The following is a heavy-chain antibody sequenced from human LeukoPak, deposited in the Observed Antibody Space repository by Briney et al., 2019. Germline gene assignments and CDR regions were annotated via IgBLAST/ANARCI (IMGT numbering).Heavy chain of an antibody. CDR2: ISGSSSFI. Sequence: GGSLRLSCAASGFTFSSYSMNWVRQAPGKGLEWVSSISGSSSFISYADSMQGRFTISRDNARNSLYLQMNSLRAEDTAVYYCARDGLQAYYDSSGFFDYWGQGTLVTVSS. CDR3: ARDGLQAYYDSSGFFDY. CDR1: GFTFSSYS. D-gene: IGHD3-22*01. V-gene: IGHV3-21*01. J-gene: IGHJ4*02.